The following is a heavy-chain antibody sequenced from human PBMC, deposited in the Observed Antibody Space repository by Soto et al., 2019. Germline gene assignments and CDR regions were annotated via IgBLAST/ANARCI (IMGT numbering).Heavy chain of an antibody. CDR3: ARDPWSDVGPMNWFDP. CDR1: GGSISSSSYY. Sequence: SETLSLTCTVSGGSISSSSYYWGWIRQPPGKGLEWIGSIYYSGSTYYNPSLKSRVTISVDTSKNQFSLKLSSVTAADTAVYYCARDPWSDVGPMNWFDPWGQGTLVTVSS. V-gene: IGHV4-39*02. J-gene: IGHJ5*02. D-gene: IGHD3-3*01. CDR2: IYYSGST.